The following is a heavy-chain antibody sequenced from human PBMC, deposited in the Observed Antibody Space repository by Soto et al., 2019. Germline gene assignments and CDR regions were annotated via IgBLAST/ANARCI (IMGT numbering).Heavy chain of an antibody. J-gene: IGHJ4*02. V-gene: IGHV4-61*08. CDR1: GGSVSSGDYY. CDR3: AGGRGYFDH. CDR2: IHYSGST. Sequence: SETLSLTCTVSGGSVSSGDYYWSWIRQPPKKELEWIGYIHYSGSTDYNPSLKSRGTISVDTSKNQISLRLNSVTAADTAVYYCAGGRGYFDHWGQGTLVTVSS. D-gene: IGHD3-16*01.